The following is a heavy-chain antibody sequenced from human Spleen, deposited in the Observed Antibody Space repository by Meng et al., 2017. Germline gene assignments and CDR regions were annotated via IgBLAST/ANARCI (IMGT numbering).Heavy chain of an antibody. J-gene: IGHJ4*02. CDR2: INPDGVST. CDR3: AREKSPGHFDY. Sequence: QVQLVQSGAEVKKPGASVKVSCKASGYTFTDYFMHWVRQAPGRGLEWVGTINPDGVSTNYALNLQGRVSMTRDTSTSTVYMELSSLRSEDTAVYYCAREKSPGHFDYWGQGTLVTVSS. CDR1: GYTFTDYF. V-gene: IGHV1-46*01.